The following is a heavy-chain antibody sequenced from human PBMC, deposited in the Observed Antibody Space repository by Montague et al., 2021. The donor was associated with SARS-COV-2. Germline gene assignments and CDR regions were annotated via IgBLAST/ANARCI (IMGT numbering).Heavy chain of an antibody. J-gene: IGHJ5*02. D-gene: IGHD3-22*01. CDR3: AGDVHDSSGPTYLTPVRFEH. Sequence: TLSLTCNVSGDFINSGDHYWSWLRQPPGKVLEWSGYNYSSRSTYYTSSLKSRVTISGDTTKNYFSLKLTSVTAADTALYYGAGDVHDSSGPTYLTPVRFEHWGQGTLVTVSS. CDR1: GDFINSGDHY. V-gene: IGHV4-31*03. CDR2: NYSSRST.